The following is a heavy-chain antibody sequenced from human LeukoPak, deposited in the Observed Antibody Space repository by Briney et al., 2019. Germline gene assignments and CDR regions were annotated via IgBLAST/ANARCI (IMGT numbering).Heavy chain of an antibody. CDR3: AKDGGY. D-gene: IGHD3-3*01. V-gene: IGHV3-23*01. CDR2: ISGSGSTT. CDR1: GFTFSTYA. J-gene: IGHJ4*02. Sequence: GGSLRLSCAAPGFTFSTYAMTWVRQAPGKGLEWVSAISGSGSTTYYADSVKGRFTISRDNSKSTLNVQMNSLRAEDTAVYYCAKDGGYWGQGTLVTVSS.